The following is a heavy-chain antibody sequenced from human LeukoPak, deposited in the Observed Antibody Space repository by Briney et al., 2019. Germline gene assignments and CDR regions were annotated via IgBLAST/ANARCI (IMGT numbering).Heavy chain of an antibody. CDR1: GGSISSSNW. V-gene: IGHV4-4*02. J-gene: IGHJ4*02. CDR3: ARVRIAVDEVYFDY. CDR2: IYHSGST. Sequence: SGTQSLTCAVSGGSISSSNWWSWVRQPPGKGLEWIGEIYHSGSTNYNPSLKSRVTISVDKSKNQFSLKLSSVTAADTAVYYCARVRIAVDEVYFDYWGQGTLVTVSS. D-gene: IGHD6-19*01.